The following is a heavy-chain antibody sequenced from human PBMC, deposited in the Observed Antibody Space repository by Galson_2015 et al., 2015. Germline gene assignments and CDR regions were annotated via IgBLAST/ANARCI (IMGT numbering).Heavy chain of an antibody. CDR2: ISSSSSHI. J-gene: IGHJ4*02. CDR3: ANSLALVPGGY. CDR1: GFTFSSYS. Sequence: SLRLSCAASGFTFSSYSIIWVRQAPGKGLEWVSSISSSSSHIYYADSVKGRFTISRDNAKNSLYLQMNSLRAEDTAVYYCANSLALVPGGYWGQGTLVTVSS. V-gene: IGHV3-21*01. D-gene: IGHD6-13*01.